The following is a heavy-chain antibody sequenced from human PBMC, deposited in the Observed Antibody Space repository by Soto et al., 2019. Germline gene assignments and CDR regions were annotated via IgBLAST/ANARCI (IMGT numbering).Heavy chain of an antibody. J-gene: IGHJ3*02. Sequence: PGGSLRLSCAASGFTFSSYSMNWVRQAPGKGLEWVSSISSSSSYIYYADSVKGRFTISRDNAKNSLYLQMNSLRAEDTAVYYCARDMGKWELLGANAFDIWGQGTMVTVSS. CDR3: ARDMGKWELLGANAFDI. V-gene: IGHV3-21*01. CDR1: GFTFSSYS. CDR2: ISSSSSYI. D-gene: IGHD1-26*01.